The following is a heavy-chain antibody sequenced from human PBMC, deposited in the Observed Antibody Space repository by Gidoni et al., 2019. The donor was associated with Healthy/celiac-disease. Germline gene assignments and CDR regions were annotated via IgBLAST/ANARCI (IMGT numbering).Heavy chain of an antibody. D-gene: IGHD1-26*01. CDR2: IYSGGST. CDR1: GCTVSSNY. J-gene: IGHJ4*02. Sequence: EVQRVECVGGWVQPGGSLRLSCAASGCTVSSNYMSWVRQAPGTGLEWVSVIYSGGSTYYADSVKGRFTISRDNSKNTLYLQLNSLRAEDTAVYYCARDFSDGEWVLLRIPLFYWGQGTLVTVSS. CDR3: ARDFSDGEWVLLRIPLFY. V-gene: IGHV3-66*01.